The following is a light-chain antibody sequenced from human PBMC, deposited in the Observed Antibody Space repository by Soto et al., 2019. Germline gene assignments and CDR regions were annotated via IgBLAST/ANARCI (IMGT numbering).Light chain of an antibody. V-gene: IGKV3-15*01. CDR3: QQYNNWLWT. CDR2: GAS. Sequence: EIVMTQSPATLSVAAGERATLSCRASQSINSNLVWYQQKPGQAPRLLIYGASTRATGIPARFSGSGSGTEFTLTISSLQSEDFAVYYCQQYNNWLWTFGQGTKVEIK. J-gene: IGKJ1*01. CDR1: QSINSN.